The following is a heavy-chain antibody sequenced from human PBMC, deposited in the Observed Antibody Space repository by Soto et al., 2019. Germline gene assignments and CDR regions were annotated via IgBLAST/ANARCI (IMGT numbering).Heavy chain of an antibody. D-gene: IGHD1-26*01. CDR3: ARDYEVVGAFYGMDV. J-gene: IGHJ6*02. CDR1: GYTFTSYG. Sequence: VKVSCKASGYTFTSYGISWARQAPGQGLEWMGWISAYNGNTNYALKLQGRVTMTTDTSTSTAYMELRSLRSDDTAVYYCARDYEVVGAFYGMDVWGQGTTVTVSS. CDR2: ISAYNGNT. V-gene: IGHV1-18*01.